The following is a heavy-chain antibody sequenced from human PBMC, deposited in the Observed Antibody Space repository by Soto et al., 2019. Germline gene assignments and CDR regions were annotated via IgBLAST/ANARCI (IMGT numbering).Heavy chain of an antibody. J-gene: IGHJ6*02. CDR3: SRDRWGEWYPPTYYYYGMDV. Sequence: SETLSLTCTVSGGSVSSGSYYWSWIRQPPGKGLEWIGYIYYSGCTNYNPSLKSRVTISVDTSKNQFSLKLSSVTAADTAVYYCSRDRWGEWYPPTYYYYGMDVWGQGTTVTVSS. D-gene: IGHD3-16*01. CDR2: IYYSGCT. CDR1: GGSVSSGSYY. V-gene: IGHV4-61*01.